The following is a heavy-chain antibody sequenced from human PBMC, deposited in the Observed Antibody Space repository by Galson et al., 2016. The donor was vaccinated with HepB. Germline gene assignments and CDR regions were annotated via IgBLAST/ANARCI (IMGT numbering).Heavy chain of an antibody. Sequence: SLRLSCAASGFTFSSYGMHWVRQAPGKGLEWAAVIWYDGSNKYYADSVKGRFTISRDNSKNTLCLQMNSLRAEDTAVYYCARGQWLALYYIDVWGKGTTVTVSS. D-gene: IGHD6-19*01. CDR3: ARGQWLALYYIDV. CDR1: GFTFSSYG. CDR2: IWYDGSNK. J-gene: IGHJ6*03. V-gene: IGHV3-33*01.